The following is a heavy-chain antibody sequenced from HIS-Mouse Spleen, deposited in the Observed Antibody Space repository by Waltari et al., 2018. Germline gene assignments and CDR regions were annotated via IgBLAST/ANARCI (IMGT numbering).Heavy chain of an antibody. J-gene: IGHJ4*02. CDR3: AKDKHHAFDY. Sequence: QVQLVESGGGVVQPGRSLRLSCAASGFNFSSSCMHWVRQAPGKGLEWVAVISYDGSNKYYADSVKGRFTISRDNSKNTLYLQMNSLRAEDTVVYYCAKDKHHAFDYWGQGTLVTVSS. V-gene: IGHV3-30*18. CDR2: ISYDGSNK. CDR1: GFNFSSSC.